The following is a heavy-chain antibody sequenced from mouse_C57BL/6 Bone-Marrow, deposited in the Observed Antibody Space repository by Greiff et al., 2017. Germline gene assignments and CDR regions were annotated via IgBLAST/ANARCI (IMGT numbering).Heavy chain of an antibody. J-gene: IGHJ3*02. Sequence: QVQLQQSGPGLVQPSQTLSLTCTVSGFSFTSYGVHWVRQSPGKGLEWLGVIWSGGSTDYNAAFISRLSISKDNSKSQAVFKMNSLQAYDTAIYYCAIYGIPAGWGQGTLVTVSS. CDR1: GFSFTSYG. V-gene: IGHV2-2*01. CDR2: IWSGGST. D-gene: IGHD2-1*01. CDR3: AIYGIPAG.